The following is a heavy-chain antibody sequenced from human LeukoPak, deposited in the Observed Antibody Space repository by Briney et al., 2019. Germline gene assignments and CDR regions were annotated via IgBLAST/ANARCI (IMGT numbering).Heavy chain of an antibody. CDR3: AKDRTAMVTNYFDY. J-gene: IGHJ4*02. CDR1: GLTFSSYG. D-gene: IGHD5-18*01. CDR2: ISYDGSNK. V-gene: IGHV3-30*18. Sequence: GGSLRLSCAASGLTFSSYGMHWVRQAPGKGLEWVAVISYDGSNKYYADSVKGRFTISRDNSKNTLYLQMNSLRAEDTAVYYCAKDRTAMVTNYFDYWGQGTLVTVSS.